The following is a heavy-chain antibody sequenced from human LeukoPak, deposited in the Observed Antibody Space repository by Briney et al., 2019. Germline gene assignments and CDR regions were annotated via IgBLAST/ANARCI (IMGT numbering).Heavy chain of an antibody. V-gene: IGHV4-39*07. CDR3: AQTPGGGYYYGRDY. D-gene: IGHD3-22*01. CDR1: GGSISSSSYS. J-gene: IGHJ4*02. Sequence: SETLSLTCTVSGGSISSSSYSWGWIRQPPGKGLEWIGSIYYSGSTYYNPSLKSRVTISVDTSKNQFSLKLSSVTAADTAVYYCAQTPGGGYYYGRDYWGQGTLVTVSS. CDR2: IYYSGST.